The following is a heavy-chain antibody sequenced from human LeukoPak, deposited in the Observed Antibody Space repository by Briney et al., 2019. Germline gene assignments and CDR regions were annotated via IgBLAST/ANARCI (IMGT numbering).Heavy chain of an antibody. CDR1: GFTFSSYV. J-gene: IGHJ4*02. CDR3: AKDLAWSGSYHRPLYDY. D-gene: IGHD1-26*01. V-gene: IGHV3-23*01. Sequence: QAGGSLRLSFAASGFTFSSYVMSWVRQAPGKGLEWVSAISGSGDSTYYADSVKGRFAISRDNSKNTLYLQMNSLRAEDTAVYYCAKDLAWSGSYHRPLYDYWGQGTLVTVSS. CDR2: ISGSGDST.